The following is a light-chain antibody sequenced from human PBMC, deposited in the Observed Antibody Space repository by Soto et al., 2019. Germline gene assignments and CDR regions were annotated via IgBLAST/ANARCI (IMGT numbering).Light chain of an antibody. CDR3: QQDNNYPLT. CDR1: QGISSY. CDR2: VAS. Sequence: DIQLTQSPSFLSASVGDRVTITCRASQGISSYLAWYQHKPGKAPKLLIYVASTLQSGVPSRFSGSGSGTEFTLTISSLQPEDFATYYCQQDNNYPLTFGVGTKVEIK. J-gene: IGKJ4*01. V-gene: IGKV1-9*01.